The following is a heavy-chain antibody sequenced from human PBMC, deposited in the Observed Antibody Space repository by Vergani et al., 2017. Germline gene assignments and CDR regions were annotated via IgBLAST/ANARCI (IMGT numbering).Heavy chain of an antibody. CDR2: INPNSGGT. D-gene: IGHD3-16*02. CDR1: GYTFTGYY. CDR3: ARLLRLGELSLYSPFRY. Sequence: QVQLVQSGAEVKKPGASVKVSCKTSGYTFTGYYMHWVRQAPGQGLEWMGWINPNSGGTNYAQKFPGRVTMTRDTSISTAYMELSRLRSDDTAVYYCARLLRLGELSLYSPFRYWGQGTLVTVSS. V-gene: IGHV1-2*02. J-gene: IGHJ4*02.